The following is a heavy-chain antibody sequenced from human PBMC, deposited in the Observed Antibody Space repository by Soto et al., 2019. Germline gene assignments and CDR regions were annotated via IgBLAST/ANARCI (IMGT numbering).Heavy chain of an antibody. V-gene: IGHV3-30-3*01. CDR1: GFAFNNYA. CDR3: ARAPSSRLGPDY. J-gene: IGHJ4*02. D-gene: IGHD6-13*01. CDR2: ISYDGSNK. Sequence: GGSLRLSCAASGFAFNNYAMHWVRQAPGKGLEWVAVISYDGSNKYYADSVKGRFTISRDNSKNMLYLQMINLRADDTAVYYCARAPSSRLGPDYWGQGNLVTVS.